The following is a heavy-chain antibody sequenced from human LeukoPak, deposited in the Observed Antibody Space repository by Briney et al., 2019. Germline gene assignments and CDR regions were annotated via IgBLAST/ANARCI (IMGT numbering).Heavy chain of an antibody. CDR3: ARDWASPGPTAI. V-gene: IGHV3-48*01. D-gene: IGHD1-26*01. Sequence: GGSLRLSCAASGFTFSTNSMSWVRQAPGKGLEWVSYITSSGSVIHYSDSVRGRFTISRDNAKSSLYLQMNSLRAEDTAIYYCARDWASPGPTAIWGQGTLVTVSS. CDR1: GFTFSTNS. CDR2: ITSSGSVI. J-gene: IGHJ4*02.